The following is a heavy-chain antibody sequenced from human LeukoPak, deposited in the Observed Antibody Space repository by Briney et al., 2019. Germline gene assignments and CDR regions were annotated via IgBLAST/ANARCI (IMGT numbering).Heavy chain of an antibody. CDR3: ARDSHYSTSSNYYYYYMNV. D-gene: IGHD6-6*01. Sequence: SETLSLTCTVSGGSISSYYWAWIRQPPGKGLEWIGNIYYNGDTYYNPSLKSRLAISIDTSKNQFSLKLSSVTAADTAVYLCARDSHYSTSSNYYYYYMNVWGKGTTVTVSS. CDR1: GGSISSYY. V-gene: IGHV4-59*12. J-gene: IGHJ6*03. CDR2: IYYNGDT.